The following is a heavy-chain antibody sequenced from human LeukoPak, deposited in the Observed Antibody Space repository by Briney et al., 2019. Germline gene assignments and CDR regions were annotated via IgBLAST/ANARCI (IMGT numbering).Heavy chain of an antibody. CDR1: GSTFSSYA. J-gene: IGHJ3*02. Sequence: GGSLRLSCAASGSTFSSYAMSWVRQAPGKGLEWVSAISGSGGSTYYADSVKGRFTISRDNSKNTLYLQMNSLRAEDTAVYYCAKGGGIAVAGMVAFDIWGQGTMVTVSS. CDR3: AKGGGIAVAGMVAFDI. V-gene: IGHV3-23*01. CDR2: ISGSGGST. D-gene: IGHD6-19*01.